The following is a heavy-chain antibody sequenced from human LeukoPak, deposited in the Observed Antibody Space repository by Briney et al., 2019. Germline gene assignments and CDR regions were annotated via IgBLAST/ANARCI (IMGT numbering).Heavy chain of an antibody. CDR2: ISGSGGST. CDR3: ARFYHAYDAFGI. J-gene: IGHJ3*02. D-gene: IGHD3-3*01. CDR1: GFTFSNYA. V-gene: IGHV3-23*01. Sequence: GGSLRLSCAASGFTFSNYAMSWVRQAPGKRLEWVSAISGSGGSTYYADSVKGRFTISRDNSKNTLYRQMNSLRAEDTAVYYCARFYHAYDAFGIWGQGTMVTVSS.